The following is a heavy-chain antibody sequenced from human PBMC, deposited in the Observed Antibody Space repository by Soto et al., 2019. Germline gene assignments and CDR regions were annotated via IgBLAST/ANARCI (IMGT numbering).Heavy chain of an antibody. CDR3: AREGSYSAYNFAHGIQLWSFDF. CDR1: GGSINTFY. D-gene: IGHD5-12*01. CDR2: IFSSGST. Sequence: SETLSFTCTVSGGSINTFYWSWVRQPAGKGLEWIGRIFSSGSTSFNPSLESRVAMSVDTSKNHFSLNLSSVTAADMAVYYCAREGSYSAYNFAHGIQLWSFDFWGQGALVTVSS. J-gene: IGHJ4*02. V-gene: IGHV4-4*07.